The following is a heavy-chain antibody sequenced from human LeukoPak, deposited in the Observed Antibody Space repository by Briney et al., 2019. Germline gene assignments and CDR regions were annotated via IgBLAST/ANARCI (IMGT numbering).Heavy chain of an antibody. V-gene: IGHV1-2*02. D-gene: IGHD2-2*01. CDR3: ARGLRGSPAFDY. CDR1: GYTFAGYY. Sequence: ASVKVSCKASGYTFAGYYMHWVRQAPGQGLEWMGWINPNSGSTNYAQKFQGRVTMTRNTSINTAYMELSRLRSDDTAVYYCARGLRGSPAFDYWGQGTLVTVSS. CDR2: INPNSGST. J-gene: IGHJ4*02.